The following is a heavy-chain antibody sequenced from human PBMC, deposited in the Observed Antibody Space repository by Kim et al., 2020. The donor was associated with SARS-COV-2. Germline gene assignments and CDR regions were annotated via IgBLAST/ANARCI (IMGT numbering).Heavy chain of an antibody. Sequence: ASVKVSCKTSGYTFTGYYIHWVRQAPGQGLQWMGRINPNSGGTNYAQNFQGRVSMTRDTSISTAYLELSRLRSDDTAVYYCTTADMDSCGAVINVGSYFD. V-gene: IGHV1-2*06. D-gene: IGHD3-16*02. CDR1: GYTFTGYY. CDR2: INPNSGGT. J-gene: IGHJ4*01. CDR3: TTADMDSCGAVINVGSYFD.